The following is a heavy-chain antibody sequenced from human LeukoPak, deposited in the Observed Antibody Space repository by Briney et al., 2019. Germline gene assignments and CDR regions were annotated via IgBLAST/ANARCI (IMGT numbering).Heavy chain of an antibody. D-gene: IGHD4-17*01. CDR3: AKALYGDYGRFDY. J-gene: IGHJ4*02. Sequence: GGSLRLSCAASGFTFSTYAMSWVRQAPGKGLDWVSTISDGGSDTHYADSVKGRFTISRDDSKNTLYLRMNSLRAEDTAVYYCAKALYGDYGRFDYWGLGTLVTVSS. CDR1: GFTFSTYA. CDR2: ISDGGSDT. V-gene: IGHV3-23*01.